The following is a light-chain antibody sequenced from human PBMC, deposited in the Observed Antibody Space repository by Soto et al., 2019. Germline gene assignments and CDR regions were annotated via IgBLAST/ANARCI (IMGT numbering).Light chain of an antibody. CDR3: QQYNNWPPYT. Sequence: EIVMTQSPATLSVSPGERATLSCRASPSVSSNLAWYQQTPGQAPRLLIYGASTRATGIPARFSGSGSGTDFTLTISSLQSEDFAVYYCQQYNNWPPYTVGQGTKLEIK. J-gene: IGKJ2*01. CDR2: GAS. V-gene: IGKV3-15*01. CDR1: PSVSSN.